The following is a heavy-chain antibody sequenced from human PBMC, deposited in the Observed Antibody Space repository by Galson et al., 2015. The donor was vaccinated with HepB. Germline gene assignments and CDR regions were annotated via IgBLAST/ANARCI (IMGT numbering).Heavy chain of an antibody. CDR1: GFIFGDYA. V-gene: IGHV3-49*04. CDR3: TRDLGYYYGSGSDY. J-gene: IGHJ4*02. Sequence: SLRLSCASSGFIFGDYAMNWVRQAPGKGLEWVAFIRTETYGGTTEYAASVKGRFTIFRDDSNSIAYLQMNSLKIADTAVYYCTRDLGYYYGSGSDYWGQGTLVTVSS. CDR2: IRTETYGGTT. D-gene: IGHD3-10*01.